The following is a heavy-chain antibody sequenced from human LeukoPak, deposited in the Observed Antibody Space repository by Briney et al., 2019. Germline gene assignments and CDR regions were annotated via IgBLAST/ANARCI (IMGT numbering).Heavy chain of an antibody. Sequence: PGGSLRLSCAASGFTFSSYGMHWVRQAPGKGLEWVAFIRYDGSNKYYADSVKGRFTISRDNSKNTLYLQMNSLRAEDTAVYYCAKDRALAARPLVDYWGQGTLVTVSS. V-gene: IGHV3-30*02. J-gene: IGHJ4*02. CDR1: GFTFSSYG. CDR3: AKDRALAARPLVDY. CDR2: IRYDGSNK. D-gene: IGHD6-6*01.